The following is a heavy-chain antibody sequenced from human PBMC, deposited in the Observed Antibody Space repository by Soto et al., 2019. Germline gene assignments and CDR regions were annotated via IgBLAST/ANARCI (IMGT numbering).Heavy chain of an antibody. D-gene: IGHD3-22*01. CDR1: GGSISSSY. Sequence: SETLSLTCTVSGGSISSSYWSWIRQPPGKGLEWIGYIYDSGSTYYNSSLKSRVTMSVDTSKNQFSLKLNSVTAADTAVYYCARASYDSSTYYLDYWGQGTLVTVSS. V-gene: IGHV4-59*08. CDR2: IYDSGST. J-gene: IGHJ4*02. CDR3: ARASYDSSTYYLDY.